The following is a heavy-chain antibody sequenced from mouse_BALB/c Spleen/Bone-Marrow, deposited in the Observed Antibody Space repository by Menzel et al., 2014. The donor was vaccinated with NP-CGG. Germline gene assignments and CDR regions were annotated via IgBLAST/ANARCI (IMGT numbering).Heavy chain of an antibody. V-gene: IGHV1S135*01. CDR1: GYAFTNYN. D-gene: IGHD2-14*01. J-gene: IGHJ2*01. CDR2: IDPYSGGT. CDR3: SRGVLDYFDY. Sequence: EVQLQESGPELVKPGASVKVSCKASGYAFTNYNMNWVKQSHGKSLEWIGYIDPYSGGTNYNQKFRGKATLTVDKSSSTAYMHLNSLTPEDSAVYYCSRGVLDYFDYWGQGTTLTVSS.